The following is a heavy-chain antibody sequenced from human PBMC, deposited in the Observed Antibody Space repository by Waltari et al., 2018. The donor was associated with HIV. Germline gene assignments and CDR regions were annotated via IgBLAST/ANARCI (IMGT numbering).Heavy chain of an antibody. CDR2: ISYGGRNK. V-gene: IGHV3-30*04. Sequence: QVQLVESGGGVVQPGRSLRLSCAASGFTFSPYAMHWVRQAPGKGLEWVAIISYGGRNKYYADSVKGRFTISRDNSKNTVYLQMNSLRGEDTAVYYCAIDGHFYDSMPLDYWGQGTLVTVSS. J-gene: IGHJ4*02. CDR3: AIDGHFYDSMPLDY. CDR1: GFTFSPYA. D-gene: IGHD3-22*01.